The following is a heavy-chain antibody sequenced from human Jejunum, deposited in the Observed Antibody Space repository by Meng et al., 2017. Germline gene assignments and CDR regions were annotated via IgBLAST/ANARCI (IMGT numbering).Heavy chain of an antibody. CDR1: GGSVSSDSYY. Sequence: SETLSLTCTVSGGSVSSDSYYWSWIRQPPGKGLEWIGYIYYSGSTDYNPSLKSRVTISLDTSKNQLSLNLRSVTAPDTAVYYCARRNSWYAYFDSWGQGTLVTVSS. D-gene: IGHD6-13*01. CDR2: IYYSGST. J-gene: IGHJ4*02. V-gene: IGHV4-61*01. CDR3: ARRNSWYAYFDS.